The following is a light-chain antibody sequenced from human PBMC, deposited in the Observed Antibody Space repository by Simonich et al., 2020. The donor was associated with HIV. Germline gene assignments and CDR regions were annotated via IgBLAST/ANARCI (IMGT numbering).Light chain of an antibody. J-gene: IGLJ3*02. CDR3: SSYAGSNNWV. V-gene: IGLV2-8*01. CDR2: VVR. Sequence: QSALTQPPSASGSPGQSVTISCTGTSSDVGGYKYVTWYQQHPGKAPKLMIYVVRKRPSGVPDRCSGSKSDNTASLTVSGLQAEDEADYYCSSYAGSNNWVFGGGTKLTVL. CDR1: SSDVGGYKY.